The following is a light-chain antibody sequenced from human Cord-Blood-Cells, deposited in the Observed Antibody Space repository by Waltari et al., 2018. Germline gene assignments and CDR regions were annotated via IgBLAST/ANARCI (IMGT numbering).Light chain of an antibody. CDR2: RNN. J-gene: IGLJ3*02. CDR1: SSNIGSNY. CDR3: AAWDDSLSAL. Sequence: SVLTQPPSASGTPGQRVTISCSGSSSNIGSNYVYWYQQLPGPAPKLLIYRNNQRPSGVPDRFSGSKSGTSASLAISGLRSEDEADYYCAAWDDSLSALFGGGTKLTVL. V-gene: IGLV1-47*01.